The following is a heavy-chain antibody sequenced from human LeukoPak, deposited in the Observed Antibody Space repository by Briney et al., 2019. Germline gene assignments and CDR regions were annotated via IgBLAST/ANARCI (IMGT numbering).Heavy chain of an antibody. Sequence: PSETLSLTCTVSGDSISNYYWSWIRQPPGKGLEWIGYIYYSGNTDYNPSLKSRVTISVDTSKNQFSLRLNSVTAADTAVYYCARYRNEALFAFDIWGQGTTVTVSS. CDR3: ARYRNEALFAFDI. D-gene: IGHD1-14*01. CDR2: IYYSGNT. V-gene: IGHV4-59*01. J-gene: IGHJ3*02. CDR1: GDSISNYY.